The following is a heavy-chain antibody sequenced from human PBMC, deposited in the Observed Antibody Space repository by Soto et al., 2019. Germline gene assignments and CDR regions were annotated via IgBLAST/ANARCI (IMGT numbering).Heavy chain of an antibody. CDR1: GFTFSSYG. D-gene: IGHD3-22*01. CDR2: ISYDGSNK. CDR3: AKITTDDAFDI. J-gene: IGHJ3*02. V-gene: IGHV3-30*18. Sequence: TGGSLRLSCAASGFTFSSYGMHWVRQAPGKGLEWVAVISYDGSNKYYADSVKGRFTISRDNSKNTLYLQMNSLRAEDTAVYYCAKITTDDAFDIWGQGTMVTVSS.